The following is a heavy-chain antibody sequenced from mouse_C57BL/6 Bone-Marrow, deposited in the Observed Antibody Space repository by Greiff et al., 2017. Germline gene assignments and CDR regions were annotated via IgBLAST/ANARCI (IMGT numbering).Heavy chain of an antibody. CDR1: GFSFTRLS. D-gene: IGHD4-1*01. J-gene: IGHJ2*01. CDR3: ARKGTDFDY. Sequence: VKPMESGPCPVAPSQSLSITFPVSGFSFTRLSISRVRQPPGKGPEWLGVIWTGGGTNYNSALKSRLSISKDNSKSQVFLKMNSLQTDDTARYYCARKGTDFDYWGQGTTLTVAS. V-gene: IGHV2-9-1*01. CDR2: IWTGGGT.